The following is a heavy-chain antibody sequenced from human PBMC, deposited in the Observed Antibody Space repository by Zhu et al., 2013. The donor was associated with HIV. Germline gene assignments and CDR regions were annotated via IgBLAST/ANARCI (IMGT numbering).Heavy chain of an antibody. CDR1: GYTFTGYY. J-gene: IGHJ5*02. D-gene: IGHD3-10*01. CDR2: ITPNSGGT. Sequence: QVQLVQSGAEVKKPGASVKVSCKASGYTFTGYYMHWVRQAPGQGLEWMGWITPNSGGTNFAQKFQGRVTMTRDTSISTAYMELSRLRSDDTAVYYCARESGSSQGNWFDPWGQGTLVTVSS. V-gene: IGHV1-2*02. CDR3: ARESGSSQGNWFDP.